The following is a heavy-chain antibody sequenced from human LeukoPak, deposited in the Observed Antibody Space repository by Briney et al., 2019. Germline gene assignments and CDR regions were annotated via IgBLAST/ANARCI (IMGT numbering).Heavy chain of an antibody. D-gene: IGHD4-17*01. CDR1: GFTVSSNY. V-gene: IGHV3-53*01. Sequence: GGSLRLSCAASGFTVSSNYMSWVRQAPGKGLEWVSVIYSGGSTYYADSVKGRFTISRDNSKNTLYLQMNSLRAEDTAVYYCARDRIEGDYVYYYYGMDVWGQGTTVTVSS. J-gene: IGHJ6*02. CDR2: IYSGGST. CDR3: ARDRIEGDYVYYYYGMDV.